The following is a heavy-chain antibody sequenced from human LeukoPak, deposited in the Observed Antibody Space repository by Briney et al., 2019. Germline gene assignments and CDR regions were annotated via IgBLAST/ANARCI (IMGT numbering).Heavy chain of an antibody. CDR3: ARVEGGLYSSPGWFDP. Sequence: GASVKVSCKASGGTFSSYAISWVRQAPGQGLEWMGGIIPIFGTANYTQKFQGRVTITTDESTSTAYMELSSLRSEDTAVYYCARVEGGLYSSPGWFDPWGQGTLVTVSS. CDR1: GGTFSSYA. CDR2: IIPIFGTA. V-gene: IGHV1-69*05. D-gene: IGHD6-13*01. J-gene: IGHJ5*02.